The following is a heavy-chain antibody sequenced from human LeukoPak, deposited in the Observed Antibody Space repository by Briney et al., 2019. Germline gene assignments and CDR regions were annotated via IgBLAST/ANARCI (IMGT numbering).Heavy chain of an antibody. Sequence: GGSLRLSCAASGFTFSNSAMTWVRQAPGKGLEWVSGISDGSVSTYYAESVKGRSTISRDDSKNTLHLQMNSLRAEDTAVYYCAKNIATSGHSCYYYALDVWGQGTTVTVSS. J-gene: IGHJ6*02. D-gene: IGHD6-13*01. CDR2: ISDGSVST. CDR3: AKNIATSGHSCYYYALDV. V-gene: IGHV3-23*01. CDR1: GFTFSNSA.